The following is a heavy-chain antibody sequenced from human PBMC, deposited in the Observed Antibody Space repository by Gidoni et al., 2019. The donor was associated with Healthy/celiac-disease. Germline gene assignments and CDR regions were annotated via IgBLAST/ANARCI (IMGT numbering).Heavy chain of an antibody. Sequence: EVQLVESGGGLVKPGGSLSLSCAASGFTFSNAWMSWVRQAPGKGLEWVGRIKSKTDGGTTDYAAPVKGRFTISRDDSKNTLYLQMNSLKTEDTAVYYCTTVSNYYDSSGYPAFDYWGQGTLVTVSS. J-gene: IGHJ4*02. CDR2: IKSKTDGGTT. CDR1: GFTFSNAW. CDR3: TTVSNYYDSSGYPAFDY. V-gene: IGHV3-15*01. D-gene: IGHD3-22*01.